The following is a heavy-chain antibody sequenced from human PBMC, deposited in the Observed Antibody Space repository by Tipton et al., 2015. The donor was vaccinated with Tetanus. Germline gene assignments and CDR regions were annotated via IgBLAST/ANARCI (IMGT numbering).Heavy chain of an antibody. CDR1: GASIRGGTFY. V-gene: IGHV4-39*01. CDR2: IYESGDT. Sequence: TLSPPCTVSGASIRGGTFYWGWIRQPPGKGLEWIGSIYESGDTYYIPSLKSRVTISVDTSTNQFSLTLNSMAAADTGVYYCARHQSGNFTPFDYWGQGNLGTVSS. D-gene: IGHD4-23*01. J-gene: IGHJ4*02. CDR3: ARHQSGNFTPFDY.